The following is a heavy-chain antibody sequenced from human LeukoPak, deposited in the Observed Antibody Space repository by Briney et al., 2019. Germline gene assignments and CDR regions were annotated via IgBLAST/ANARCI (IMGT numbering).Heavy chain of an antibody. D-gene: IGHD5-12*01. V-gene: IGHV3-23*01. CDR3: AISRPSGYDWEYYFDY. CDR1: GFTFSSFA. Sequence: GGSLRLSCAASGFTFSSFAMSWVRQAPGKGLEWVSAISGSGGSTYYADSVKGRFTISRDNSKNTLYLQMNSLRAEDTAVYYCAISRPSGYDWEYYFDYWGQGTLVTVSS. CDR2: ISGSGGST. J-gene: IGHJ4*02.